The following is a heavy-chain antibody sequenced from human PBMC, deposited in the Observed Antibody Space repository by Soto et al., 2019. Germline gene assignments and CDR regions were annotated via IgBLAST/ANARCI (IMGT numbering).Heavy chain of an antibody. V-gene: IGHV1-24*01. CDR1: GYTLTELS. J-gene: IGHJ3*02. Sequence: GASVKVSCKVSGYTLTELSMHWVRQAPGKGLEWMGGFDPEDGETIYAQKFQGRVTMTRDTSTSTVYMELSSLRSEDTAVYYCARVGTYYYDSSGQGKNDAFDIWGQGTMVTVSS. D-gene: IGHD3-22*01. CDR2: FDPEDGET. CDR3: ARVGTYYYDSSGQGKNDAFDI.